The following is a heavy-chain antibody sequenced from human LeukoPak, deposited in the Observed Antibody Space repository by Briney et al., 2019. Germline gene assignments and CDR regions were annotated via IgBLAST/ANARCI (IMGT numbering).Heavy chain of an antibody. Sequence: SETLSLTCTVSGGSISSSSYYWGWIRQPPGKGLEWIGSIYYSGSTYYNPSLKSRVTISVDTSKNQFSLKLSSVAAADTAVYYCASSDPWGQGTLVTVSS. J-gene: IGHJ5*02. CDR2: IYYSGST. V-gene: IGHV4-39*01. CDR3: ASSDP. CDR1: GGSISSSSYY.